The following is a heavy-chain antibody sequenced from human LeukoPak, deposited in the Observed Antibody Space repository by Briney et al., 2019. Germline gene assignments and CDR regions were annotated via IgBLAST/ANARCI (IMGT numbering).Heavy chain of an antibody. D-gene: IGHD6-6*01. Sequence: GGSLRLSCAASGFTFSSYAMSWVRQAPGKGLEWVSAISGSDGSTYYAGSVKGRFTISRDNSKNTLYLQMNSLRAEDTAVYYCAKVYSSSIRRPYFDYWGQGTLVTVSS. CDR3: AKVYSSSIRRPYFDY. J-gene: IGHJ4*02. CDR2: ISGSDGST. V-gene: IGHV3-23*01. CDR1: GFTFSSYA.